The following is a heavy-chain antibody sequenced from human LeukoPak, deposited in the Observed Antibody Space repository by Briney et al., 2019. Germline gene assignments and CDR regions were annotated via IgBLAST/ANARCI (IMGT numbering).Heavy chain of an antibody. D-gene: IGHD4-17*01. CDR3: VKDRGGDSVFDY. CDR2: ISSSGGST. J-gene: IGHJ4*02. V-gene: IGHV3-64*05. Sequence: GGSLRLSCSASGFAFSRYGMHWVRQAPGKGLEYVSSISSSGGSTNYADSVKGRFTISRDNSKNTLYVDMSCLRPEDTAVYYCVKDRGGDSVFDYWGQGTLVTVSS. CDR1: GFAFSRYG.